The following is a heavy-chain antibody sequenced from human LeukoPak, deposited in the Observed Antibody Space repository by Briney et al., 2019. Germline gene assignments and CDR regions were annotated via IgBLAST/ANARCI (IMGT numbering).Heavy chain of an antibody. CDR3: AKGFRAYNRVLGAFDI. D-gene: IGHD5-24*01. J-gene: IGHJ3*02. Sequence: GGSLRLSCAASGFTFSSYAMSWVRQARGKGLEWVSAFCGSGGSTYYAESVKGRFTISRDNSKNTLYLQMNSLRAEDTAVYYCAKGFRAYNRVLGAFDIWGEGTMVTVSS. CDR1: GFTFSSYA. CDR2: FCGSGGST. V-gene: IGHV3-23*01.